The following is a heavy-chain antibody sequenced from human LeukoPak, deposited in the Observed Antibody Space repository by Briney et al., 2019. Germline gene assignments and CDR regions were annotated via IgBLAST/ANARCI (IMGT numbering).Heavy chain of an antibody. CDR3: ARDRSYVSYFDY. D-gene: IGHD3-16*01. CDR2: IIPILGIA. J-gene: IGHJ4*02. CDR1: GGTFSSYA. V-gene: IGHV1-69*04. Sequence: SVKVSCKASGGTFSSYAISWVRQAPGQGLEWMGRIIPILGIANYAQKFQGRVTMTRDTSTSTVYMELSSLRSEDTAVYYCARDRSYVSYFDYWGQGTLVTVSS.